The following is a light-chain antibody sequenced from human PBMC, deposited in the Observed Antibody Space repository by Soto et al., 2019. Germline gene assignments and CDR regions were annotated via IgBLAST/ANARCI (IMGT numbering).Light chain of an antibody. J-gene: IGKJ5*01. CDR3: QQFNSYPIT. CDR2: AAS. Sequence: IQMTQSPPSLSASVEDRVTITCRASQSISTYLNWYQQKPGKAPKLLIYAASSLQSGVPSRFSGSGSGTEFTLTISGLQPDDFATYYCQQFNSYPITFGQGTRLEI. V-gene: IGKV1-17*01. CDR1: QSISTY.